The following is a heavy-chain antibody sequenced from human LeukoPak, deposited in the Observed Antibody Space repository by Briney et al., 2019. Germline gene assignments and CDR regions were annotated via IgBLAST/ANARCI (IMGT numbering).Heavy chain of an antibody. CDR1: GFTFSRYS. CDR3: LKGLIVGRSTYMRQPFDI. V-gene: IGHV3-48*01. J-gene: IGHJ3*02. D-gene: IGHD2/OR15-2a*01. CDR2: ISSSSSTI. Sequence: GGSLRLSCAASGFTFSRYSTKWVRQAPGKGLEWLSYISSSSSTIYYADSVKGRLTISRDNAKNSLFLQMNSLRAEDTAVYYCLKGLIVGRSTYMRQPFDIWGQGTVVTVSS.